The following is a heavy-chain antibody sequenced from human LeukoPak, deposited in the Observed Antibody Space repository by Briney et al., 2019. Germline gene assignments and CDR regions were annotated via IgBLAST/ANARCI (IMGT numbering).Heavy chain of an antibody. Sequence: PGGSLRLSCTASGFSFSSYWMSWVRQAPGKGPEWVANMDLDGSEKYYGDSVQGRFTIFRDNAKNSLYLQMNSLRAEDTAVYYCAREDHSKYEYWGQGALVIVSS. J-gene: IGHJ4*02. V-gene: IGHV3-7*01. CDR3: AREDHSKYEY. CDR2: MDLDGSEK. CDR1: GFSFSSYW. D-gene: IGHD4-11*01.